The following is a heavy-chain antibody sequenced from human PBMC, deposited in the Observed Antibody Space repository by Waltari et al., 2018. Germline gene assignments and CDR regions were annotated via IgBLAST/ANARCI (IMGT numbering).Heavy chain of an antibody. D-gene: IGHD4-17*01. V-gene: IGHV1-69*01. CDR2: IIPIFGTA. Sequence: QVQLVQSGAEVKKPGSSVKVSCKASGGTFSSYAISWVRQAPGQGLEWMGGIIPIFGTANYAQKVQGRVTITADESTSTAYMELSSLRSEDTAVYYCASSLAYGDYYYYGMDVWGQGTTVTVSS. CDR3: ASSLAYGDYYYYGMDV. J-gene: IGHJ6*02. CDR1: GGTFSSYA.